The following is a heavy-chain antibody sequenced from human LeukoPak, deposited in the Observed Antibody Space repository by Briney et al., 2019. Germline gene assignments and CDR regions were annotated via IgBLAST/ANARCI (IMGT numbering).Heavy chain of an antibody. Sequence: ASVKVSCKASGGTFSSYAISWVRQAPGQGLEWMGGIIPIFGTANYAQKFQGRVTITADESTSTAYMELSSLRSEVTAVYYCASRIYYDFWSGYYSYDYWGQGTLVTVSS. D-gene: IGHD3-3*01. V-gene: IGHV1-69*01. J-gene: IGHJ4*02. CDR3: ASRIYYDFWSGYYSYDY. CDR1: GGTFSSYA. CDR2: IIPIFGTA.